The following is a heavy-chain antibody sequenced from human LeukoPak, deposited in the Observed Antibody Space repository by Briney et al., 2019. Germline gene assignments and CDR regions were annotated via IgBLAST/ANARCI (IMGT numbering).Heavy chain of an antibody. CDR3: ARDSGWWRFDF. V-gene: IGHV3-7*03. J-gene: IGHJ4*02. CDR2: IKEDGSEK. D-gene: IGHD6-13*01. Sequence: GGSLRLSCAASGLNFSSRWMNWVRQAPGQGLEWVASIKEDGSEKHYVDSVKGRFTISRDNGKNSLYLQMNSLRAEDTAVYYCARDSGWWRFDFWGLGTLVTVSS. CDR1: GLNFSSRW.